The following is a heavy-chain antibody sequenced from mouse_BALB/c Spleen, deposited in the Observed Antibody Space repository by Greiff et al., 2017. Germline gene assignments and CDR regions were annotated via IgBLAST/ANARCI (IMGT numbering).Heavy chain of an antibody. V-gene: IGHV1S127*01. CDR1: GYTFPSYW. CDR2: IDPSDSYT. J-gene: IGHJ4*01. D-gene: IGHD2-14*01. CDR3: TRSYYRYDYYAMDY. Sequence: VQLQQPGAELVKPGASVKMSCKASGYTFPSYWMHWVKQRPGQGLEWIGVIDPSDSYTSYNQKFKGKATLTVDTSSSTAYMQLSSLTSEDSAVYYCTRSYYRYDYYAMDYWGQGTSVTVSS.